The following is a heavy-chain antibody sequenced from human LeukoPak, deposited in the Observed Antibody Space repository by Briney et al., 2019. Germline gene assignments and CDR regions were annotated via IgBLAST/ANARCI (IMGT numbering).Heavy chain of an antibody. Sequence: ASVKVSCKASGYTFTDYYIHWVRQAPGQGLEWMGWISPKSGGIHYAQKFQGRVTMTRDTSITTAYMELSGLRSDDTAVYYCAESNWNDDSLDYWGQGTLITVSS. V-gene: IGHV1-2*02. CDR3: AESNWNDDSLDY. CDR1: GYTFTDYY. CDR2: ISPKSGGI. J-gene: IGHJ4*02. D-gene: IGHD1-1*01.